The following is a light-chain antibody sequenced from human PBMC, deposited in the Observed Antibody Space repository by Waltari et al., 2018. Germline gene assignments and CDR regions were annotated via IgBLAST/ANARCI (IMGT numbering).Light chain of an antibody. CDR2: DVN. J-gene: IGLJ1*01. CDR1: SSDVGTYDC. Sequence: QSALTQPRSVSGSPGQSAIISCTGDSSDVGTYDCYSWYQQHPGEAPTLIIYDVNNRPSGVPDRFSGSKSGNTASLTISGLQAEDEADYYCCSDAGNCAKYVFGAGTKLT. CDR3: CSDAGNCAKYV. V-gene: IGLV2-11*01.